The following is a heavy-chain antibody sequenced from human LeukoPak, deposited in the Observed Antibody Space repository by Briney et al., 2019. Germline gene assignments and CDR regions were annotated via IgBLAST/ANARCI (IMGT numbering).Heavy chain of an antibody. J-gene: IGHJ4*02. V-gene: IGHV3-23*01. CDR2: ISGSGCST. D-gene: IGHD6-13*01. CDR3: AKSVAAAGTSYY. CDR1: GFTSSSYA. Sequence: PGGSLGLSCAASGFTSSSYAMSWVRQAPGKGLEWVSAISGSGCSTYYADSVKGRFTISRDNSKNTLYLQMNSLRAEDTAVYYCAKSVAAAGTSYYWGQGTLVTVSS.